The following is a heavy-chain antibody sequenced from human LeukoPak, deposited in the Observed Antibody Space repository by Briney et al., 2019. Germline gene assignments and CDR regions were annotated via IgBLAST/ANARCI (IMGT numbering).Heavy chain of an antibody. CDR2: IYYTVGT. Sequence: PSETLSLTCTVSGGSISNYYWNWIRQPPGKGLEWIGYIYYTVGTNYSPSLKSRVTMSIDTSKNQFSLKLNYVTAADTAVYYCAREDYGSGSYYNGWFDPWGQGTLVTVSS. CDR3: AREDYGSGSYYNGWFDP. D-gene: IGHD3-10*01. V-gene: IGHV4-59*01. CDR1: GGSISNYY. J-gene: IGHJ5*02.